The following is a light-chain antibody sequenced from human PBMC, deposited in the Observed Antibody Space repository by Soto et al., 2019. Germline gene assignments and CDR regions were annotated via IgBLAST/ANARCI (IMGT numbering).Light chain of an antibody. CDR3: QQYGISPSWT. CDR1: QYINTR. Sequence: EIVLTQSPATLSSFPGDRVTLSCRASQYINTRLAWYQHRPGQAPRLLIYQTSRRATGIPDRFSGSGSGTDFTLTISRLEPEDFAVYYCQQYGISPSWTFGQGTKVDIK. V-gene: IGKV3-20*01. J-gene: IGKJ1*01. CDR2: QTS.